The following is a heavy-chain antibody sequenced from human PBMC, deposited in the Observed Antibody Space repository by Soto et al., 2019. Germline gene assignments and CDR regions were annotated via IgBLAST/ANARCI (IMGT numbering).Heavy chain of an antibody. D-gene: IGHD4-17*01. Sequence: ASVKVSGKASGYTFTGYYMHWLRQAPGQGLEWMGWINPNSGGTNYAQKFQGWVTMTRDTSISTAYMELSRLRSDDTAVYYCARTSSYGDLVDCWGQGTLVTVSS. CDR3: ARTSSYGDLVDC. CDR1: GYTFTGYY. CDR2: INPNSGGT. V-gene: IGHV1-2*04. J-gene: IGHJ4*02.